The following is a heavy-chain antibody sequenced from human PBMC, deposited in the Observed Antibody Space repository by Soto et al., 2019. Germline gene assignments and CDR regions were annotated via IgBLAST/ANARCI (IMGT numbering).Heavy chain of an antibody. CDR3: ARDPRRGVVQPKYYYYYMDV. J-gene: IGHJ6*03. CDR1: GFTFSSYS. Sequence: EVQLVESGGGLVKPGGSPRLSCAASGFTFSSYSMNWVRQAPGKGLEWVSSISSSSSYIYYADSVKGRFTISRDNAKNSLYLQMNSLRAEDTAVYYCARDPRRGVVQPKYYYYYMDVWGKGTTVTVSS. CDR2: ISSSSSYI. D-gene: IGHD3-3*01. V-gene: IGHV3-21*01.